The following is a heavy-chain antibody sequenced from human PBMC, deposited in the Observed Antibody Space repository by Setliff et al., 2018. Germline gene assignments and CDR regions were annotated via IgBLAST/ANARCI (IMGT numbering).Heavy chain of an antibody. CDR3: AKDGDNYHDSGDYYHEFDY. D-gene: IGHD3-22*01. CDR1: GFTFSSYA. V-gene: IGHV3-30*07. J-gene: IGHJ4*02. CDR2: ISYDGSNK. Sequence: PGGSLRLSCAASGFTFSSYAMHWVRQAPGKGLEWVAVISYDGSNKYYADSVRGRFTISRDNSKSTLYLQMNSLRAEDTAVYYCAKDGDNYHDSGDYYHEFDYWGQGAQVTVSS.